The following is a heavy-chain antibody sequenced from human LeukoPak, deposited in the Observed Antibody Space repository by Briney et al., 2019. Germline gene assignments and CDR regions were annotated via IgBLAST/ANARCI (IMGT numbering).Heavy chain of an antibody. CDR3: AKERLGGDYGDYAVDY. V-gene: IGHV3-23*01. J-gene: IGHJ4*02. CDR2: VSGSGDGT. D-gene: IGHD4-17*01. CDR1: GFTFTSYA. Sequence: GGSLRLSCAASGFTFTSYAMSWVRQAPGKGLEWVSSVSGSGDGTYYADSVKGRFTISRDNSKKTLDLHMDSLRAEDTAVYYCAKERLGGDYGDYAVDYWGQGTMVTVSS.